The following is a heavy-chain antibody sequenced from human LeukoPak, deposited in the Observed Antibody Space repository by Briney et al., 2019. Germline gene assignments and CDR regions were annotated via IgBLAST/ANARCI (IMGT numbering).Heavy chain of an antibody. Sequence: SETLSLTCAVYGGSFSGYYWSWIRQPPGKGLEWIGEINHSGSTNYNPSLKSRVTISVDTSENQFSLKLSSVTAADTAVYYCARKRLGATEKYYYYYYMDVWGKGTTVTVSS. CDR1: GGSFSGYY. CDR2: INHSGST. J-gene: IGHJ6*03. D-gene: IGHD1-26*01. V-gene: IGHV4-34*01. CDR3: ARKRLGATEKYYYYYYMDV.